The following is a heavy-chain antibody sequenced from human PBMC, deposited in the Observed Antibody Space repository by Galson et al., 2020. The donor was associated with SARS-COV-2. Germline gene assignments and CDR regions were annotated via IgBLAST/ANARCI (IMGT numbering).Heavy chain of an antibody. D-gene: IGHD7-27*01. J-gene: IGHJ4*02. CDR1: GFSFGSFG. CDR3: ARENWGSSDY. Sequence: GGSLRLSCAASGFSFGSFGMHWVRQAPGKGLEWMTLIWRDASKKVYIDSVKGRFTISRDNSRNTLYLQMNSLTVEDTAIYYCARENWGSSDYWGQGTLVTVSS. CDR2: IWRDASKK. V-gene: IGHV3-33*01.